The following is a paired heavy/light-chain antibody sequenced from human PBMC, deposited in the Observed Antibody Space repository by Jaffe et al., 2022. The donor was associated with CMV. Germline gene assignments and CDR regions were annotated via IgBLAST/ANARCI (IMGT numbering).Heavy chain of an antibody. CDR1: GFTLSAYS. J-gene: IGHJ3*02. D-gene: IGHD6-13*01. CDR2: ISYGGGST. V-gene: IGHV3-64*07. Sequence: QLVESGGGLVQPGGSLRLSCAASGFTLSAYSMHWVRQAPGKGLQYVSAISYGGGSTYYADSVEGRFTISRDNSKNTLYLQMGSLRLEDMAVYFCARVGINSAFDMWGQGTMVTVSS. CDR3: ARVGINSAFDM.
Light chain of an antibody. J-gene: IGKJ2*01. CDR3: QQYNNWPRT. Sequence: EIVMTQSPATLSVSLGERATLSCRASQSVSSNLAWYQQKPGQAPRLLIYGASTRATGIPARFSGSGSGTEFTLTISSLQSEDFAVYSCQQYNNWPRTFGQGTKLEIK. CDR2: GAS. V-gene: IGKV3-15*01. CDR1: QSVSSN.